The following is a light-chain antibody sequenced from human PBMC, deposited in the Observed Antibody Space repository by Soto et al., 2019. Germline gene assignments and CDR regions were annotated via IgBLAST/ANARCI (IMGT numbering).Light chain of an antibody. CDR1: QSVSSY. CDR3: QQYAGSPYT. CDR2: GAS. J-gene: IGKJ2*01. V-gene: IGKV3-20*01. Sequence: EIVLTQSPATLSLSPVERATLACRASQSVSSYLAWYQQKPGQAPRILIYGASRRATGIPDRFSGRESGTDFTLTITTLEPEDSAVYFCQQYAGSPYTFGQGTKVDIK.